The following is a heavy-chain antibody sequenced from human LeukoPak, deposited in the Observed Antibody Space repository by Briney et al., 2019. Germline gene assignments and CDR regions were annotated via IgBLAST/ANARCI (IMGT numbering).Heavy chain of an antibody. J-gene: IGHJ4*02. CDR1: GFSFSGHW. CDR3: AKDIIRDSSGYYLGPFDY. CDR2: ISPTGSTT. Sequence: GGSLRLSCTASGFSFSGHWMHWARRLPGKGLVWVSRISPTGSTTSYADSVKGRFTVSRDNSKNTLYLQMNSLRAEDTAVYYCAKDIIRDSSGYYLGPFDYWGQGTLVTVSS. D-gene: IGHD3-22*01. V-gene: IGHV3-74*01.